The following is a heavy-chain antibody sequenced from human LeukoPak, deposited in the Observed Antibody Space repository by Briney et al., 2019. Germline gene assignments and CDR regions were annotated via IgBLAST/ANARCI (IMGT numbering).Heavy chain of an antibody. Sequence: GGSLRLSCAASGFTFSSYWMSWVRQAPGKGLEWVANIKQDGSEKYYVDSVKGRFTISRDNAKNSLYLQMNSLRAEDTAVYYCARDSNYDFCSGYQYPSDYWGQGTLVTVSS. D-gene: IGHD3-3*01. V-gene: IGHV3-7*01. J-gene: IGHJ4*02. CDR3: ARDSNYDFCSGYQYPSDY. CDR1: GFTFSSYW. CDR2: IKQDGSEK.